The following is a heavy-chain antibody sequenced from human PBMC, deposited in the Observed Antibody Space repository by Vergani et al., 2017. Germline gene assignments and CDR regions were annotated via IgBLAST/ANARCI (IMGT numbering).Heavy chain of an antibody. J-gene: IGHJ5*02. CDR3: ARAMNAYSGSPDGFDP. CDR2: INHSGVS. CDR1: GGSFSDYY. Sequence: QVQLQESGPGLVKPSETLSLTCAVYGGSFSDYYWSWIRQPPGKGLEWIGEINHSGVSNYNPSLKSRVTISVDTSKNQFSLKLSSVTAADTAVYYCARAMNAYSGSPDGFDPWGQGTLVTVSS. D-gene: IGHD1-26*01. V-gene: IGHV4-34*10.